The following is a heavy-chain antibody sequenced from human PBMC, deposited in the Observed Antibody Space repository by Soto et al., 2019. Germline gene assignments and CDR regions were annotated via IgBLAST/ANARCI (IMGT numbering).Heavy chain of an antibody. Sequence: EHLVESGGGLVRPGGSLRLSCAASGFTFTTYSMNWVRQAPGKGLEWVSTISSSGYSTYYADSVKGRFTISRDNAKNSLYLQMNSLRAEDTAVYYCARTSSGEGFDPWGQGTLVTVSS. CDR1: GFTFTTYS. D-gene: IGHD6-19*01. J-gene: IGHJ5*02. V-gene: IGHV3-21*01. CDR3: ARTSSGEGFDP. CDR2: ISSSGYST.